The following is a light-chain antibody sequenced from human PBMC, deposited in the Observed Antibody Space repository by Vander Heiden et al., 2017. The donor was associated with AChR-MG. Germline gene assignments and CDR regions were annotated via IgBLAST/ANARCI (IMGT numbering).Light chain of an antibody. Sequence: QSALTQPASGSGSPGQSTTISCTGTSSDISGYNFTSWYQQHPGQAPQVLIYDIRKRTPGISSRFSGSQPGSTAALTLSGPQAEDEADYYCNSYTDTNTLVIFGGGTKLTVL. CDR3: NSYTDTNTLVI. J-gene: IGLJ2*01. CDR2: DIR. CDR1: SSDISGYNF. V-gene: IGLV2-14*01.